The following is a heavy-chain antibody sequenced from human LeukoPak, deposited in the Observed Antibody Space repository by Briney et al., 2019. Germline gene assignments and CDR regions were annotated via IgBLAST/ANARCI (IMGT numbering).Heavy chain of an antibody. CDR2: ISSSSSYI. CDR1: GFTFSSYS. CDR3: ARDTSRGYSYGYVD. Sequence: GGSLRPSCAASGFTFSSYSMNWVRQAPGKGLEWVSSISSSSSYIYYADSVKGRFTISRDNAKNSLYLQMNSLRAEDTAVYYCARDTSRGYSYGYVDWGQGTLVTVSS. V-gene: IGHV3-21*01. D-gene: IGHD5-18*01. J-gene: IGHJ4*02.